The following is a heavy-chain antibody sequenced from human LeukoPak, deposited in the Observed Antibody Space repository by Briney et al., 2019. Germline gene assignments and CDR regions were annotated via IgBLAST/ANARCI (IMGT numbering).Heavy chain of an antibody. J-gene: IGHJ5*02. CDR1: GYTFTGYY. D-gene: IGHD6-13*01. CDR3: ARELPTIAAAGIRSKNWFDP. CDR2: INPNSGGT. V-gene: IGHV1-2*02. Sequence: ASVKVSCEASGYTFTGYYMHWVRQAPGQGLEWMGWINPNSGGTNYAQKFQGRVTMTRDTSISTAYMELSRLRSDDTAVYYCARELPTIAAAGIRSKNWFDPWGQGTLVTVSS.